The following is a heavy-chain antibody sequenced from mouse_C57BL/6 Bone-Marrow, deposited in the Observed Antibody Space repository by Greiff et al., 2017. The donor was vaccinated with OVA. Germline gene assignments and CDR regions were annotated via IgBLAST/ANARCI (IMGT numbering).Heavy chain of an antibody. CDR3: ARDDYGSSHFDY. CDR1: GYTFTSYW. V-gene: IGHV1-52*01. CDR2: IDPSDSET. J-gene: IGHJ2*01. D-gene: IGHD1-1*01. Sequence: VQLQQSGAELVRPGSSVKLSCKASGYTFTSYWMHWVKQRPIQGLEWIGNIDPSDSETHYNQPFKDKATLTVAKSNSTANMQLRSLTSEDSAVDYCARDDYGSSHFDYGGQGTTLTVSS.